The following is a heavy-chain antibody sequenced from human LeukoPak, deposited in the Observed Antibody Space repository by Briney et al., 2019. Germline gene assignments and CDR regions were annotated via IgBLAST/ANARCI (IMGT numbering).Heavy chain of an antibody. CDR1: GYTFTSYA. Sequence: ASVKVSCKASGYTFTSYAMNWVRQAPGQGLEWMGWINTNTGNPTYAQGFTGRFVFSLDTSVSTAYLQISSLKAEDTAVYYCARDPPGGPFVAAAGYWGQGTLVTVSS. V-gene: IGHV7-4-1*02. J-gene: IGHJ4*02. CDR3: ARDPPGGPFVAAAGY. CDR2: INTNTGNP. D-gene: IGHD6-13*01.